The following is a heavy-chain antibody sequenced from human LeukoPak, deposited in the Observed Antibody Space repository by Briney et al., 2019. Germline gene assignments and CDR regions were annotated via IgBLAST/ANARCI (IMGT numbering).Heavy chain of an antibody. Sequence: ASVKVSCKASGFTFTGYYMHWVRQAPGQGLEWMGWIDPNSGGTNYAQKFQGRVTMTGDTSISTAYMELSRLRSDDTAVYYCASGLGYCSGGSCYLVQRWGQETLVTVSS. J-gene: IGHJ4*02. V-gene: IGHV1-2*02. CDR2: IDPNSGGT. CDR1: GFTFTGYY. CDR3: ASGLGYCSGGSCYLVQR. D-gene: IGHD2-15*01.